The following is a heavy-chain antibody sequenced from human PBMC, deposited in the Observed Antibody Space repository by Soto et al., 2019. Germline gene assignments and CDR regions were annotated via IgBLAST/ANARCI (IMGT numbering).Heavy chain of an antibody. CDR3: AKAGKTYSSSLGPFDY. Sequence: GGSLRLSCAASGFTFSSYAMSWVRQAPGKGLEWVSAISGSGGSTYYADSVKGRFTISRDNSKNTLYLQMNSLRAEDTAVYYCAKAGKTYSSSLGPFDYWGQGTLVTVSS. CDR1: GFTFSSYA. V-gene: IGHV3-23*01. CDR2: ISGSGGST. D-gene: IGHD6-6*01. J-gene: IGHJ4*02.